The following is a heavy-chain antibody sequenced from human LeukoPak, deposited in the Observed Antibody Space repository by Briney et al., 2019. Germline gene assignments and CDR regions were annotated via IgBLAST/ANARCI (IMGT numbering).Heavy chain of an antibody. CDR2: IWHDGNYK. V-gene: IGHV3-33*01. CDR3: ARDSDYYDSSAYSFRGGLHYDF. D-gene: IGHD3-22*01. CDR1: GLTFSNYN. J-gene: IGHJ4*02. Sequence: GGSLRLPCVASGLTFSNYNMHWVRQAPGKGLEWVAVIWHDGNYKYYVDSVKGRFTISRDNSKNTVYLQMNSLGAEDTAVYSCARDSDYYDSSAYSFRGGLHYDFWGRGTLVTVSS.